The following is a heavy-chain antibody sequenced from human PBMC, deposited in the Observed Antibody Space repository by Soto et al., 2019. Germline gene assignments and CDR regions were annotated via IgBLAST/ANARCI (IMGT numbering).Heavy chain of an antibody. Sequence: EVQLVESGGGLVQPGGSLRLSCAASGFTFSSYSMNWVRQAPGKGLEWVSYISSSSSTIYYADSVKGRFTISRDNAKNSLYLQMNSLRAEDTAVYYCASTPLYYDFWSGYYYYYMDVWGKGTTVTVSS. CDR1: GFTFSSYS. CDR3: ASTPLYYDFWSGYYYYYMDV. D-gene: IGHD3-3*01. V-gene: IGHV3-48*01. CDR2: ISSSSSTI. J-gene: IGHJ6*03.